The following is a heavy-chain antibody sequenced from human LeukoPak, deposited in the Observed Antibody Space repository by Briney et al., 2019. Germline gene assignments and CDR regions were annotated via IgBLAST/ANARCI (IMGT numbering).Heavy chain of an antibody. CDR1: GASVNSDSYY. Sequence: PSQTLSLTCTVTGASVNSDSYYWSWIRQPPGQGLEWIGYIFNSGTTYYIPSLRSRVIISLDTSKNQFSLKMSSVTAADTAVYFRADSYCNWGQGTPVTVSS. D-gene: IGHD2-15*01. J-gene: IGHJ4*01. V-gene: IGHV4-30-4*08. CDR2: IFNSGTT. CDR3: ADSYCN.